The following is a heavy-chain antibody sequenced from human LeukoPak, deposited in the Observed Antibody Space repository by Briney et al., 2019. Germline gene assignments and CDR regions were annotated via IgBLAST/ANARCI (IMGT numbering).Heavy chain of an antibody. J-gene: IGHJ6*03. Sequence: ASVKVSCKASGYTFTSYYMHWVRQAPGQGLEWMGIISPSGGSTSYAQKFQGRVTMTRDMSTSTVYMELSSLRSEDTAVYYCARARLRYCSSTSCYDMDVWGKGTTVTVSS. V-gene: IGHV1-46*01. CDR1: GYTFTSYY. D-gene: IGHD2-2*01. CDR3: ARARLRYCSSTSCYDMDV. CDR2: ISPSGGST.